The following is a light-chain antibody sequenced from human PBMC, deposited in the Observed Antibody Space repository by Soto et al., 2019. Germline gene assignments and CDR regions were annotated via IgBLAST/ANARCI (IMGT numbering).Light chain of an antibody. V-gene: IGLV3-21*02. CDR3: QVWDSSSDHYV. Sequence: SYELTQPPSVSVAPGQTARITCGGDNIGSKSVYWYQQKPGQAPVLVVYDDSGRPSGIPERFSGSNSGNTATLTIGRVEAGDEADYYCQVWDSSSDHYVFATGTKLTVL. CDR2: DDS. CDR1: NIGSKS. J-gene: IGLJ1*01.